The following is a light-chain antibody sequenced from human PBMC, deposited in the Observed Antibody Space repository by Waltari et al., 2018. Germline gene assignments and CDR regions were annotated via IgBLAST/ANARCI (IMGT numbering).Light chain of an antibody. CDR3: QQYTFWTWT. V-gene: IGKV1-5*03. Sequence: DIQMTQSPSTLSASIGDRVTITCRASQNISPWLAWYQQKPGKAPSLLIYKTSTLQTGVPSRFSGGGSGTEFTLTINSLQTGDFATYYCQQYTFWTWTFGQGTKV. CDR1: QNISPW. J-gene: IGKJ1*01. CDR2: KTS.